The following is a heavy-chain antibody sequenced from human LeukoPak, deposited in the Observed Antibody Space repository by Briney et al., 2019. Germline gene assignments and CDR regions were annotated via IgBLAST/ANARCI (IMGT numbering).Heavy chain of an antibody. J-gene: IGHJ4*02. CDR3: AKGSRIAAAGTVYFDY. V-gene: IGHV3-30*02. CDR2: IRYDGSNK. CDR1: GFTFSSYA. Sequence: GGSLRLSCAASGFTFSSYAMSWVRQAPGKGLEWVAFIRYDGSNKYYADSVKGRFTISRDNSKNTLYLQMNSLRAEDTAVCYCAKGSRIAAAGTVYFDYWGQGTLVTVSS. D-gene: IGHD6-13*01.